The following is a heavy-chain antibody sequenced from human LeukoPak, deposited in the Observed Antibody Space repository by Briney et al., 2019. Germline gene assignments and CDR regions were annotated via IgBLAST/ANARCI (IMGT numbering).Heavy chain of an antibody. CDR3: ARGSFDWLLNY. D-gene: IGHD3-9*01. CDR2: IIPIFGTA. Sequence: VASVEVSCKASGGTFSSYAISWVRQAPGQGLEWMGGIIPIFGTANYAQKFQGRVTITADESTSTAYMELSSLRSEDTAVYYCARGSFDWLLNYWGQGTLVTVSS. CDR1: GGTFSSYA. J-gene: IGHJ4*02. V-gene: IGHV1-69*01.